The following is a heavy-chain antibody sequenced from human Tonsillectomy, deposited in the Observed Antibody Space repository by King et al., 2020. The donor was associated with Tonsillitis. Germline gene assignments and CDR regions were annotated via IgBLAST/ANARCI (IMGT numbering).Heavy chain of an antibody. V-gene: IGHV4-39*01. J-gene: IGHJ4*02. CDR3: ARYVSGSFDC. D-gene: IGHD6-19*01. CDR2: MYYSGTI. CDR1: GGSISSGDHF. Sequence: VQLQESGPGVVKPSETLSLTCTVSGGSISSGDHFWAWIRQPPGKGLGWIGYMYYSGTIFYNPSLKSRVTITGGTSANQSSLKLTSVTAADTAVYFCARYVSGSFDCWGQGALVTVSS.